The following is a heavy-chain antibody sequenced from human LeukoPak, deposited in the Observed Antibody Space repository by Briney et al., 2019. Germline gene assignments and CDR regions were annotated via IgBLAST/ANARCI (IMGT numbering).Heavy chain of an antibody. CDR1: GFTFSSYG. J-gene: IGHJ4*02. CDR2: ISYDGSNK. D-gene: IGHD1-26*01. Sequence: GGSLRLSCAASGFTFSSYGMHWVRQAPGKGLEWVAVISYDGSNKYYADSVKGRFTISRDNSKNTLYLQMNSLRAEDTAVYYCANGGATLNYWGQGTLVTVSS. CDR3: ANGGATLNY. V-gene: IGHV3-30*18.